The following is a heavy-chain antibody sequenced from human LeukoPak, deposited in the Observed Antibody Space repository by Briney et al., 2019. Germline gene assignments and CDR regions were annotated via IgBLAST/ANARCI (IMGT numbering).Heavy chain of an antibody. Sequence: GGSLRLSCRASGFTFSNYAMGWGRQAPGKGRDSASAISGSGDSTYYADSVKGRFTISRDSSMETLYLQMNRLRAEDPGTYFCAKRLSFGVAIGDFDYWGQGTLVTVSS. CDR2: ISGSGDST. J-gene: IGHJ4*02. CDR3: AKRLSFGVAIGDFDY. D-gene: IGHD3-3*01. V-gene: IGHV3-23*01. CDR1: GFTFSNYA.